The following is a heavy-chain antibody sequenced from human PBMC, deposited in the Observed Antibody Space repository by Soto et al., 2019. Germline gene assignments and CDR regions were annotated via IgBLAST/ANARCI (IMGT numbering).Heavy chain of an antibody. CDR1: GGSISSYF. J-gene: IGHJ4*02. CDR2: VYYTGTT. D-gene: IGHD6-13*01. Sequence: QVQLQESGPGLLKPSETLSLTCTVSGGSISSYFYIWVRQPPGKGLEWIGSVYYTGTTDYHPSLKSRVTISVDPSKTQFSLNLRSVTAADTAVYYCARDLAAVPRAFDYWGRGTLVTVSS. CDR3: ARDLAAVPRAFDY. V-gene: IGHV4-59*01.